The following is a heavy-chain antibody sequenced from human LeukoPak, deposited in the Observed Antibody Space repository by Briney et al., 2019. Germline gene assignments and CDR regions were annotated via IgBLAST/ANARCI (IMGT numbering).Heavy chain of an antibody. D-gene: IGHD6-13*01. CDR3: AKDRGPSGIAAAGVDY. Sequence: GGSLRLSCAASGFTFDDYAMHWVRQAPGKGLEWVSGISWNSGSIGYADSVKGRFTISRDNAKNSLYLQMNSLRAEDTDLYYCAKDRGPSGIAAAGVDYWGQGTLVTVSS. J-gene: IGHJ4*02. CDR2: ISWNSGSI. CDR1: GFTFDDYA. V-gene: IGHV3-9*01.